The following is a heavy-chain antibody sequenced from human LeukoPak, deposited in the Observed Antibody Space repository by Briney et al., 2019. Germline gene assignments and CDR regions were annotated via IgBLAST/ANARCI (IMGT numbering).Heavy chain of an antibody. Sequence: GGSLRLSCAASGFTFSSYWMSWVRQAPGKGLEWVANIKQDGSEKYYVDSVKGRFTISRDNAKNSLYLQMNSLRAEDTAVYYCARGGSWYRPLPKNDYWGQGTLVTASS. V-gene: IGHV3-7*01. D-gene: IGHD6-13*01. J-gene: IGHJ4*02. CDR2: IKQDGSEK. CDR1: GFTFSSYW. CDR3: ARGGSWYRPLPKNDY.